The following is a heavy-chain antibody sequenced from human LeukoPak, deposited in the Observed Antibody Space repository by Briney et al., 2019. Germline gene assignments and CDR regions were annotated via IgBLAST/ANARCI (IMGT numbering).Heavy chain of an antibody. D-gene: IGHD3-10*01. CDR2: ISGSGGST. J-gene: IGHJ4*02. CDR3: ARGGMVRGTNGYFDY. V-gene: IGHV3-23*01. Sequence: GGSLRLSCAASGFTFSSYGMSWVRQAPGKGLEWVSAISGSGGSTYYADSVKGRFTISRDNAKNSLYLQMNSLRAEDTAVYYCARGGMVRGTNGYFDYWGQGTLVTVSS. CDR1: GFTFSSYG.